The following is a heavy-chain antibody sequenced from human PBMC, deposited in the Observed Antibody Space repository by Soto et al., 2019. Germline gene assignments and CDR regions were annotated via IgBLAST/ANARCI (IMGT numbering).Heavy chain of an antibody. D-gene: IGHD2-21*01. CDR2: INHSGNT. J-gene: IGHJ5*02. Sequence: XETLSLTCAVYGASLSDNYCNWLRQPPGKGLEWIGEINHSGNTNYNPSLRSRVTISIDTSKNQLSLNLRSVSAADTAVYYCARGRGEFDDWGQGTPVTVSS. CDR3: ARGRGEFDD. V-gene: IGHV4-34*01. CDR1: GASLSDNY.